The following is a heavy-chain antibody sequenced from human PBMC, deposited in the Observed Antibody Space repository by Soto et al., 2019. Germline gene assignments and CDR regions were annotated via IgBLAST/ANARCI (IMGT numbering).Heavy chain of an antibody. CDR1: GGSISIYY. CDR3: ARNYGHAFEI. Sequence: SETLSLTCIVSGGSISIYYWSWIRQPPGKGLEWIGYIYYSGSTNYNPSLKSRVTISIDTSKNQFSLKLSSVTAADTAVYYCARNYGHAFEIWGQGTMVT. D-gene: IGHD1-7*01. CDR2: IYYSGST. V-gene: IGHV4-59*01. J-gene: IGHJ3*02.